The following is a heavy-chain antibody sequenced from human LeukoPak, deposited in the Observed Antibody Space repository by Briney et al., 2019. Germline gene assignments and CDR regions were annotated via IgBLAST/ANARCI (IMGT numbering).Heavy chain of an antibody. V-gene: IGHV1-69*13. CDR3: ARGVTTKDWFDP. Sequence: ASVKVSCEASGGTFSSYAISWVRQAPGQGLEWMGGIIPIFGTANYAQKFQGRVTITADESTSTAYMELSSLRSEDTAVYYCARGVTTKDWFDPWGQGTLVTVSS. CDR1: GGTFSSYA. CDR2: IIPIFGTA. J-gene: IGHJ5*02. D-gene: IGHD4-17*01.